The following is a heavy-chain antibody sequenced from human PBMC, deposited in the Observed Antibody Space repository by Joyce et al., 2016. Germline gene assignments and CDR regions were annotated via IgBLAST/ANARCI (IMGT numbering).Heavy chain of an antibody. CDR2: MSGSGDST. D-gene: IGHD2-2*01. V-gene: IGHV3-23*01. CDR3: VKEEDIVVVPAASSY. CDR1: GFTFSSYA. Sequence: EVQLLESGGGLVQPGGSLRLSCAASGFTFSSYAMTWVRQAPGKWLEWVSGMSGSGDSTYYADSVKGRFTISRDNSKNTLYLQMNSLRAEDTAVYYCVKEEDIVVVPAASSYWGQGTLVTVSS. J-gene: IGHJ4*02.